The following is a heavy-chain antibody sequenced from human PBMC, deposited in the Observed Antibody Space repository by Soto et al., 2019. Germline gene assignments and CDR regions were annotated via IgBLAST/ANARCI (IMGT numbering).Heavy chain of an antibody. CDR2: ISYDGSNK. D-gene: IGHD3-22*01. V-gene: IGHV3-30*18. CDR1: GFTFSSYG. CDR3: AKDPLAEYYDSLCYGVDFDC. Sequence: QVQLVESGGGVVQPGRSLRLSCAASGFTFSSYGMHWVRQAPGKGLEWVAVISYDGSNKYYADSVKGRFTISRDNSKNTLYQQMHRLIAEDTAVAYCAKDPLAEYYDSLCYGVDFDCWGQGTLVTVSS. J-gene: IGHJ4*02.